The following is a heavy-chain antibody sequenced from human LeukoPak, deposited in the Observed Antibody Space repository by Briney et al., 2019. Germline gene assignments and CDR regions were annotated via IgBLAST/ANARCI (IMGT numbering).Heavy chain of an antibody. CDR3: AKDGGNYYDTDGNYLMRSYMDV. J-gene: IGHJ6*04. D-gene: IGHD3-22*01. CDR1: GFTVNNIY. Sequence: GGSLRLSCAASGFTVNNIYISWVRQAPGQGLEWVSVTYRGDATNYAESVKGRFTISRDNSKNTLYLQMSSLRAEDTAVYYCAKDGGNYYDTDGNYLMRSYMDVWGKGTTVTVSS. V-gene: IGHV3-66*02. CDR2: TYRGDAT.